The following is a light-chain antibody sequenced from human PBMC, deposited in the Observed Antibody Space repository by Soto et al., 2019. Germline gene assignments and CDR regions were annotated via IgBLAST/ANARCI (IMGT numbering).Light chain of an antibody. Sequence: QSALTQPASVSGSPGQSITISCTGSSSDVGGYNYVSWYQQHPGKAPKLIIYEVSNRPSGISSRFSGSKSANTASLTISGLQAEDVAEYYCSSYTSISSLGGVFGGGTKVTVL. J-gene: IGLJ3*02. CDR2: EVS. V-gene: IGLV2-14*01. CDR3: SSYTSISSLGGV. CDR1: SSDVGGYNY.